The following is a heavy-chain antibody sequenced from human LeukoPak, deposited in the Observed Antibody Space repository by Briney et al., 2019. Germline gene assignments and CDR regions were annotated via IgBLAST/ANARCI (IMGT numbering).Heavy chain of an antibody. D-gene: IGHD6-13*01. Sequence: PGGSLRLSCTASGFTISIYAMSWVRQAPGKGLEWVANINLDGSDTFYVGFVKGRFTISRDNADNSLYLQMNSLRAEDTAVYYCGRVIAGAIDYWGQGTLVTVSS. CDR3: GRVIAGAIDY. J-gene: IGHJ4*02. CDR2: INLDGSDT. CDR1: GFTISIYA. V-gene: IGHV3-7*01.